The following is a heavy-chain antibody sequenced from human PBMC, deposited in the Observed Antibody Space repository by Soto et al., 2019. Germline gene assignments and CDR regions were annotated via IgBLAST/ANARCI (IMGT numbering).Heavy chain of an antibody. D-gene: IGHD5-18*01. CDR2: IYPGDSET. CDR1: GYSFTIYC. J-gene: IGHJ4*02. Sequence: PGESLKISCKGSGYSFTIYCIAWVRQMPGKGLEWMGIIYPGDSETRYSPSFQGQVTISADKSINTAYLQWSSLRASDTAMYYCARGDTAMAPYYFDYWGQGTLVTVSS. CDR3: ARGDTAMAPYYFDY. V-gene: IGHV5-51*01.